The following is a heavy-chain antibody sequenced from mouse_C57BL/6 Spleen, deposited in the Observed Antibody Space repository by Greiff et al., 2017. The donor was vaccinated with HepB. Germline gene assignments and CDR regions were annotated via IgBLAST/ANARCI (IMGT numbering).Heavy chain of an antibody. Sequence: VQLQQPGAELVMPGASVKLSCKASGYTFTSYWMHWVKQRPGQGLEWIGEIDPSDSYTNYNQKFKGKSTLTVDKSSSTAYMQLSSLTSEDSAVYYCARCIYYGSSYDWYFDVWGTGTTVTVSS. CDR1: GYTFTSYW. V-gene: IGHV1-69*01. J-gene: IGHJ1*03. CDR2: IDPSDSYT. CDR3: ARCIYYGSSYDWYFDV. D-gene: IGHD1-1*01.